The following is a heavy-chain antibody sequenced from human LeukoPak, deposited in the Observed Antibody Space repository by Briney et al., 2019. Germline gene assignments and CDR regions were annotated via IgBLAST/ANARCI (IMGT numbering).Heavy chain of an antibody. Sequence: GASAKVSCKASGYAFTGYYMHWVRQAPGQGLEWMGWINPNSGGTNYAQKFQGRVTITRNTSISTAYMELSSLRSEDTAVYYCAREGVTGTALSLWGQGTLVTVSS. J-gene: IGHJ4*02. V-gene: IGHV1-2*02. CDR2: INPNSGGT. D-gene: IGHD1-7*01. CDR3: AREGVTGTALSL. CDR1: GYAFTGYY.